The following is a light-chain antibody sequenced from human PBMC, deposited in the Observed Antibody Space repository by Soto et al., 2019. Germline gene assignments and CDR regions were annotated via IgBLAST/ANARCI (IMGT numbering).Light chain of an antibody. V-gene: IGLV1-40*01. CDR2: GNT. CDR3: QSYDMIGSYVI. J-gene: IGLJ2*01. CDR1: SSNIGAGYE. Sequence: QSVLTQSPSVSGAPGQRVTMSCTGSSSNIGAGYEVHWYQQLPGTAPKLLIYGNTNRPSGVPDRFSGSKSGTSASLAITGLQAEDEADYYCQSYDMIGSYVIFGGGTKLTV.